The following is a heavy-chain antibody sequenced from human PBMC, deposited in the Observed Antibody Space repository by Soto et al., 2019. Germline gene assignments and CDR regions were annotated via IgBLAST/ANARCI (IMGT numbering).Heavy chain of an antibody. D-gene: IGHD3-10*01. CDR2: IYYSGGT. CDR1: GGSISSSSYY. Sequence: SETLSLTCTVSGGSISSSSYYWGWIRQPPGKGLEWIGSIYYSGGTYYNPSLKSRVTISVDTSKNQFSLKLSSVTAADTAVYYCARGSGMVRGVIIKVRFDHWGQGTLVT. V-gene: IGHV4-39*01. CDR3: ARGSGMVRGVIIKVRFDH. J-gene: IGHJ5*02.